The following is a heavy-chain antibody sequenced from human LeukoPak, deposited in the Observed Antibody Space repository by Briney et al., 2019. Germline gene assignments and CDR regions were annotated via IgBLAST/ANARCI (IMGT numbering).Heavy chain of an antibody. CDR3: AKGSKAVLFTRDRYMDV. J-gene: IGHJ6*03. CDR2: IRYDGSNK. CDR1: GFTFSSYD. V-gene: IGHV3-30*02. Sequence: GGSLRLSCAASGFTFSSYDIHWVRQAPGKGLEWVALIRYDGSNKYYADSVRGRFTISRDNSKKTLYLQMNSLRAEDTAVYFCAKGSKAVLFTRDRYMDVWGKGTTVTISS. D-gene: IGHD6-19*01.